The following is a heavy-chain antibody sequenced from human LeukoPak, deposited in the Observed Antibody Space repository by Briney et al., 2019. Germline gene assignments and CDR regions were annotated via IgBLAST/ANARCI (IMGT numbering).Heavy chain of an antibody. CDR1: GFTFGDYG. V-gene: IGHV3-49*04. D-gene: IGHD3-22*01. CDR3: TRGDYYDSSGYYLLFDY. CDR2: IRNKPHGGTT. Sequence: RSLRLSCTSSGFTFGDYGMSWVRQAPGEGLEWVGFIRNKPHGGTTEYAASVKGRFTIARDDSESIAYLQMNSLKTEDTAVYYWTRGDYYDSSGYYLLFDYWGQGTLVTVSS. J-gene: IGHJ4*02.